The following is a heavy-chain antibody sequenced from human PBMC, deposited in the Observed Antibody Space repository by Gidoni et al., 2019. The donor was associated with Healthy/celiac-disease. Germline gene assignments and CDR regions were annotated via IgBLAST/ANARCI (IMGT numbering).Heavy chain of an antibody. J-gene: IGHJ4*02. CDR2: ISSSSITI. CDR1: GFTFSSYR. D-gene: IGHD3-22*01. V-gene: IGHV3-48*02. Sequence: EVQLVESGGGLVQPGGSLRLSCAASGFTFSSYRMNWFRQAPGKGLEWVSYISSSSITIYYADSVKGRFTISRDNAKNSLYLQMNSLRDEDTAVYYCAGSATYYYDSSGYKFDYWGQGTLVTVSS. CDR3: AGSATYYYDSSGYKFDY.